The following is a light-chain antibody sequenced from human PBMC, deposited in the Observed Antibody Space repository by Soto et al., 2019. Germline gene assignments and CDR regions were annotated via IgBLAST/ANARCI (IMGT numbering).Light chain of an antibody. J-gene: IGKJ4*01. Sequence: EIVLTQSPATLSLSPGERATLSCRASQSVSSYLAWYQQKPGQAPRLLIYDASNRATGIPARFSGSGSGTDFTLTISSREPEDYAVYDCQQRSNWLTFGGGNKVEIK. CDR3: QQRSNWLT. CDR2: DAS. CDR1: QSVSSY. V-gene: IGKV3-11*01.